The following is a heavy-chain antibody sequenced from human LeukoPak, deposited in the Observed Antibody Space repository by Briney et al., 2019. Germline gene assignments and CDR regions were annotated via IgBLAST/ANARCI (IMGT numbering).Heavy chain of an antibody. D-gene: IGHD3-22*01. CDR1: GGSFSGYY. CDR2: INHSGST. J-gene: IGHJ4*02. V-gene: IGHV4-34*01. Sequence: SETLSLTCAVYGGSFSGYYWSWIRQPPGKGLEWIGEINHSGSTNYNPSLKSRVTISVDTSKNQLSLKLSSVTAADTAVYYCARSIKTTYYYDSSGYHTPLFDYWGQGTLVTVSS. CDR3: ARSIKTTYYYDSSGYHTPLFDY.